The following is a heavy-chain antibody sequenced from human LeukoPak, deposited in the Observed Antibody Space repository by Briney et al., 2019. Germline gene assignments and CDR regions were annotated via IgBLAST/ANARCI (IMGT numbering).Heavy chain of an antibody. CDR3: ARDPRTEREPFI. Sequence: SETLSLTCTVSGGSISSYYWSWLRQPAGQGLEWIGRIYTSGSTNYNPSLKSRVTMSVDTSKNQFSLKLSSVTAADTAVYYCARDPRTEREPFIWGQGTLVTVSS. CDR1: GGSISSYY. D-gene: IGHD1-14*01. CDR2: IYTSGST. J-gene: IGHJ4*02. V-gene: IGHV4-4*07.